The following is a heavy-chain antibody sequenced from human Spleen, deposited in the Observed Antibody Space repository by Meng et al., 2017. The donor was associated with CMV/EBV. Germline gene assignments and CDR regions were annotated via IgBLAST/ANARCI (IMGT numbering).Heavy chain of an antibody. CDR2: INPYSGST. Sequence: WVRQAPGQGLEWMGWINPYSGSTTYAPKFQDRVTMSRDTSISTAYMELSRLRSDDAAVYYCARALQVTSPNYYESSGYFFDLDYFDYWGQGTLVTSPQ. CDR3: ARALQVTSPNYYESSGYFFDLDYFDY. V-gene: IGHV1-2*07. J-gene: IGHJ4*02. D-gene: IGHD3-22*01.